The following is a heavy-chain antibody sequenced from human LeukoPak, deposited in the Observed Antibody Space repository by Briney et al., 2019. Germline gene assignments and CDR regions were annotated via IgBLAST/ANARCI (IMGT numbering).Heavy chain of an antibody. J-gene: IGHJ4*02. D-gene: IGHD2-8*01. CDR1: GYSFSSYW. V-gene: IGHV5-51*01. CDR2: IYPGDSDA. CDR3: ARQGIVYASVDY. Sequence: GESLKISCKGSGYSFSSYWIGWVRQTPGKGLEWMGIIYPGDSDATYSPSFQGQVTISADKSISTAYLQWRSLKASDTAMNYCARQGIVYASVDYWGQGTLVTVSS.